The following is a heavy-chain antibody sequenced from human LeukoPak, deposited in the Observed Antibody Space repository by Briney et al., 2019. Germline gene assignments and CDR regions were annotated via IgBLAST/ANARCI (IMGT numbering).Heavy chain of an antibody. J-gene: IGHJ4*02. D-gene: IGHD3-22*01. V-gene: IGHV1-18*01. CDR3: ARVPYYYYDSSEYYFDY. CDR1: GYTFTSYG. Sequence: ASVKVSCKASGYTFTSYGISWVRQAPGQGLEWMGCLSAYNGNTNYAQKLQGRVTMTTDTSTSTAYMELRSLRSDDTAVYYCARVPYYYYDSSEYYFDYWGQGTLVTVSS. CDR2: LSAYNGNT.